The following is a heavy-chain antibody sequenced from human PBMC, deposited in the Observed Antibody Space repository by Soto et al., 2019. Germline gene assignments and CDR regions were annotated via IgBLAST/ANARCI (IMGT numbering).Heavy chain of an antibody. CDR2: ISGSGGST. D-gene: IGHD3-10*02. Sequence: AGGALRLSCSASGFTLSSYAISWGRQAPGKGLEWVSAISGSGGSTYYADSVKGRFTISRDNSKNTLYLQMNSLRAEDTAVYYCAKEMFEGPNDYWGQGTLVTVSS. V-gene: IGHV3-23*01. CDR1: GFTLSSYA. J-gene: IGHJ4*02. CDR3: AKEMFEGPNDY.